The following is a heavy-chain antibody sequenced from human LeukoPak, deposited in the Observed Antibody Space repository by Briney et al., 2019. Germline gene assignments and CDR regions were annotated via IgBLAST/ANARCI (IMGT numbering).Heavy chain of an antibody. CDR2: IYHSGST. CDR1: GYSISSGYY. CDR3: ARNGPTAAGAFDS. J-gene: IGHJ3*02. Sequence: PSETLSLTCTVSGYSISSGYYWGWIRPPPGKGLEWIGSIYHSGSTYYNPSLKSRVTISVDKSKNQFSLKLTSVTAADTAVYYCARNGPTAAGAFDSWGQGTLVTVSS. D-gene: IGHD6-13*01. V-gene: IGHV4-38-2*02.